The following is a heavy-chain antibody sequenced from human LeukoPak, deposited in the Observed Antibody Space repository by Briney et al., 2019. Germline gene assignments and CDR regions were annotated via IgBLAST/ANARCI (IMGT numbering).Heavy chain of an antibody. V-gene: IGHV3-7*01. Sequence: GGSLRLSCAGSGFDFSVYYINWVRQAPGKGLEWVANIEGDGSDKFYVDSVKGRFTVSRDNANNLVYLEMTSLRGEDTAVYYCARESEKGRESGFDIWGQGTMGTVSS. CDR1: GFDFSVYY. D-gene: IGHD1-26*01. CDR2: IEGDGSDK. J-gene: IGHJ3*02. CDR3: ARESEKGRESGFDI.